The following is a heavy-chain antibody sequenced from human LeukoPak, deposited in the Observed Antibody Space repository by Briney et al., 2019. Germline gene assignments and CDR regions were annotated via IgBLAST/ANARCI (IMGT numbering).Heavy chain of an antibody. CDR2: FDPEQAKT. CDR3: ATRGGDFWSGFEN. CDR1: LDSLTDLK. D-gene: IGHD3-3*01. Sequence: GASVKVSCKLSLDSLTDLKIQSVRQAPGKGLECLGGFDPEQAKTIYAQNFQGRVTMTEDASTDTAYMELNSLKSEDTAIYYCATRGGDFWSGFENWGQGPLVTVSS. J-gene: IGHJ4*02. V-gene: IGHV1-24*01.